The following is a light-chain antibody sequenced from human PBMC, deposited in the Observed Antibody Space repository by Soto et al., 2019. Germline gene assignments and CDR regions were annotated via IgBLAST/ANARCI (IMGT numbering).Light chain of an antibody. Sequence: EIVLTQSPGTLSLSPGERATLSCRASQSVSSSYLAWYQQKPGQAPRLLIYGASSRATGIPDRFSGSGSGTDFTLTISILEPEDFAVYYCQQYCSSPLTFGQGTKVESK. CDR2: GAS. J-gene: IGKJ1*01. CDR3: QQYCSSPLT. CDR1: QSVSSSY. V-gene: IGKV3-20*01.